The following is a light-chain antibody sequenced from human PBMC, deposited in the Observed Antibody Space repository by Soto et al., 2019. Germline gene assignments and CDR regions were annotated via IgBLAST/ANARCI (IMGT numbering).Light chain of an antibody. CDR1: SSNMGSNT. Sequence: QPVLTQPPSASGTPGQRATISCSGSSSNMGSNTVNWYQQLPGTAPKLLIYSNNQRPSGVPDRFSGSKSGTSASLAISGLQSEDEADYYCAAWDDSLNGYVFGTGTKVTVL. CDR3: AAWDDSLNGYV. CDR2: SNN. V-gene: IGLV1-44*01. J-gene: IGLJ1*01.